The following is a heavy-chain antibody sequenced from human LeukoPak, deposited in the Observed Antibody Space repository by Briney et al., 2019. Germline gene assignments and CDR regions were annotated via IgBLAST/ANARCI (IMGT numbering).Heavy chain of an antibody. D-gene: IGHD2-8*01. Sequence: GGSLRLSCAASGFTFDDYAMHWVRQAPGKGLEWVSGISWNSGSIGYADSVKGRFTISRDNAKNSPYLQMNSLRAEDTALYYCARVYAPSYYYYYMDVWGKGTTVTVSS. CDR2: ISWNSGSI. V-gene: IGHV3-9*01. CDR3: ARVYAPSYYYYYMDV. CDR1: GFTFDDYA. J-gene: IGHJ6*03.